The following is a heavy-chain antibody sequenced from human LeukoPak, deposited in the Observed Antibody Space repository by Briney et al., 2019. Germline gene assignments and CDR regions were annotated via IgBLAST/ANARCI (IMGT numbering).Heavy chain of an antibody. CDR1: GYTCTSYY. CDR2: INPSGGST. V-gene: IGHV1-46*01. CDR3: ARDLWQWPDAFDI. Sequence: ASVKVSCKASGYTCTSYYMHWVRQAPGQGLEWMGIINPSGGSTRYAQKFQGRVTMTRDTSTSTVYMELSSLRSEDTAVYYCARDLWQWPDAFDIWGQGTMVTVSS. D-gene: IGHD6-19*01. J-gene: IGHJ3*02.